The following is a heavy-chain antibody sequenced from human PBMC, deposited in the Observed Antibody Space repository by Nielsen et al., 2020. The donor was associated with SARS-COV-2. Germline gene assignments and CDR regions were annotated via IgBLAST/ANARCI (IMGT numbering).Heavy chain of an antibody. CDR2: VSGSGNTT. CDR3: AKGRYNSSWYGMDV. CDR1: GLIFTNYA. V-gene: IGHV3-23*01. J-gene: IGHJ6*02. D-gene: IGHD6-13*01. Sequence: GGSLRPSCAASGLIFTNYAMSWVRQAPGKGLEWVSGVSGSGNTTYYTASVKGRFTISRDNSKNTLYLEMNSLRVEDTAVYYCAKGRYNSSWYGMDVWGQGTTVTVSS.